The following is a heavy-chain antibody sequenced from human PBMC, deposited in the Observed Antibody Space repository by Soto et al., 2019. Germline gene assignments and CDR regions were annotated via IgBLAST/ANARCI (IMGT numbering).Heavy chain of an antibody. Sequence: PSETLSLTCTVSGGSISSRSYYWGWIRQPPGKGLEWIGSVYYSGSTYYNPSLKSRLTISVDTPNNQFSLKLTSVTAADTAIYYCTRRVAGGQYSQHWGQGPLVTVSS. CDR3: TRRVAGGQYSQH. CDR2: VYYSGST. V-gene: IGHV4-39*01. D-gene: IGHD6-19*01. CDR1: GGSISSRSYY. J-gene: IGHJ1*01.